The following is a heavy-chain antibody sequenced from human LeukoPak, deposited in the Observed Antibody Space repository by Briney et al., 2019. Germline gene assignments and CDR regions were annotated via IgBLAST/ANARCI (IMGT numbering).Heavy chain of an antibody. V-gene: IGHV1-69*13. Sequence: SVKVSCKASGGTFSSYAISWVRQAPGQGLEWMGGIIPIFGTANYAQKFQGRVTITADESTTTVYMELSSLRSEDTAVYYCARPRTYYDFWRGYPPFDYWGQGTLVTVSS. J-gene: IGHJ4*02. CDR2: IIPIFGTA. D-gene: IGHD3-3*01. CDR1: GGTFSSYA. CDR3: ARPRTYYDFWRGYPPFDY.